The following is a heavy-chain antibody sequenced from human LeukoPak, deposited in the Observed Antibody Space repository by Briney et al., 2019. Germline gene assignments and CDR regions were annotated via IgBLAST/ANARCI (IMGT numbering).Heavy chain of an antibody. D-gene: IGHD3-9*01. Sequence: ASVKVSCKASGYTFTGYYMNWARQAPGQGLEWMGWINPNSGGTNYAQKFQGRVTMTRDTSISTAYMELSRLTSDDTAVYYCARDGRYFDWRPNYYYMDVWGKGTTVTVSS. CDR1: GYTFTGYY. V-gene: IGHV1-2*02. J-gene: IGHJ6*03. CDR3: ARDGRYFDWRPNYYYMDV. CDR2: INPNSGGT.